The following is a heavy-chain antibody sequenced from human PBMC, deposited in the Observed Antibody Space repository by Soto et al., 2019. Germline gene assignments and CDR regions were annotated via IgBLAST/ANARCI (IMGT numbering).Heavy chain of an antibody. V-gene: IGHV3-15*07. CDR1: GFSFRSYA. D-gene: IGHD6-13*01. J-gene: IGHJ6*02. Sequence: GGSLILSCTASGFSFRSYAMYWFRQPPGKGLEWIGRIKSKTDGGTTDYAAPVKGRFTISRDDSKNTLYLQMNSLKTEDTAVYYCTTDLYLAATLPTYYYGMDVWGQGTTVTVSS. CDR2: IKSKTDGGTT. CDR3: TTDLYLAATLPTYYYGMDV.